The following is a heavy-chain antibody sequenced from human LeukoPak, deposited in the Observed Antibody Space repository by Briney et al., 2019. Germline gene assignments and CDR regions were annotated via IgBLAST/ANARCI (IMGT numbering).Heavy chain of an antibody. CDR3: ARDYYGSGSYKY. CDR1: GGSFSAYY. D-gene: IGHD3-10*01. J-gene: IGHJ4*02. Sequence: PSETLSLTCAVYGGSFSAYYWSWIRQPPGKGLEWIGEFNHSGSTNYNPSLKSRVTISVDTSKNQFSLKLSSVTAADTAVYYCARDYYGSGSYKYWGQGTLVTVSS. V-gene: IGHV4-34*01. CDR2: FNHSGST.